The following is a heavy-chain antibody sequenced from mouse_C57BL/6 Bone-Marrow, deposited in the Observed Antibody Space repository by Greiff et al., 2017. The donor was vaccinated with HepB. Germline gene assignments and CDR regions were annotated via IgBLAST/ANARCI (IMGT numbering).Heavy chain of an antibody. V-gene: IGHV5-4*03. CDR2: ISAGGSYT. J-gene: IGHJ2*01. Sequence: EVKLEESGGGLVKPGGSLKLSCAASGFTFSSYAMSWVRQTPEKRLEWVATISAGGSYTYYPDNVKGRFTISRDNAKNNLYLQMSHLKSEDTAMYYCARGKIYFDYWGQGTTLTVSS. CDR3: ARGKIYFDY. CDR1: GFTFSSYA.